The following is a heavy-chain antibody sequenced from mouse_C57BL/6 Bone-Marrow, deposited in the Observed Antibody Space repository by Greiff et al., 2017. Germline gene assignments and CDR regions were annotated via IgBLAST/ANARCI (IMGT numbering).Heavy chain of an antibody. V-gene: IGHV3-1*01. CDR1: GYSITSGYD. CDR3: ARANWGTWYFDV. Sequence: EVKVEESGPGMVKPSQSLSLTCTVTGYSITSGYDWHWIRHFPGNKLEWMGYISYSGSTNYNPSLKSRISITHDTSKNHFFLKLNSVTTEDTATYYCARANWGTWYFDVWGTGTTVTVSS. CDR2: ISYSGST. D-gene: IGHD4-1*01. J-gene: IGHJ1*03.